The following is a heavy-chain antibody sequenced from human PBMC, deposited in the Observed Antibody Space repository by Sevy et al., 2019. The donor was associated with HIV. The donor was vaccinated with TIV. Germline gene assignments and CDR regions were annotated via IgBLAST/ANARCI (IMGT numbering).Heavy chain of an antibody. Sequence: GGSLRLSCAASGFTFSNFGMSWVRQAPGKGLEWVSTISGSGGTTYYADSVKGRFTISRDNSKKTLYLQMNSLRAEDTALYYCAKGDTSTRYFHYGMDVWGQGTAVTVSS. CDR2: ISGSGGTT. J-gene: IGHJ6*02. CDR1: GFTFSNFG. CDR3: AKGDTSTRYFHYGMDV. D-gene: IGHD2-2*01. V-gene: IGHV3-23*01.